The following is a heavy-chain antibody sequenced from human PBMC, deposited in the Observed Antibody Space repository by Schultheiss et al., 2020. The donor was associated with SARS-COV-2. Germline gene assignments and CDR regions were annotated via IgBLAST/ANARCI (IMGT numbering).Heavy chain of an antibody. CDR1: GYTFTGYY. V-gene: IGHV1-2*04. CDR3: ARCFSGGTVAATDYYYGMDV. D-gene: IGHD2-15*01. CDR2: MNPNSGNT. J-gene: IGHJ6*02. Sequence: ASVKVSCKASGYTFTGYYMHWVRQAPGQGLEWMGWMNPNSGNTGYAQKFQGWVTMTRDTSISTAYMELSRLRSDDTAVYYCARCFSGGTVAATDYYYGMDVWGQGTTVTVSS.